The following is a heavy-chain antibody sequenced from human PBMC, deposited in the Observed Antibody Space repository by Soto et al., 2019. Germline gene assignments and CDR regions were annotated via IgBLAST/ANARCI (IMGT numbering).Heavy chain of an antibody. CDR3: AHSLIPNWGSRGAFDY. D-gene: IGHD7-27*01. Sequence: QITLKESGPTLVKPTQTLTLTCTFSGFSLSTSGVGVGWIRQPPGKALEWLALIYWDDDKRYSPSLKSRLTITKDTSKNQVVLTMTNMDPVDTATYYCAHSLIPNWGSRGAFDYWGQRTLVTVSS. CDR1: GFSLSTSGVG. J-gene: IGHJ4*02. CDR2: IYWDDDK. V-gene: IGHV2-5*02.